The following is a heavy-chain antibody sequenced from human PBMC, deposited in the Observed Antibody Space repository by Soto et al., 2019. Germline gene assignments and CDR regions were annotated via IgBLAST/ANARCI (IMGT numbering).Heavy chain of an antibody. CDR1: GFTFSSYS. J-gene: IGHJ3*02. V-gene: IGHV3-21*01. CDR2: ISSSSSYI. CDR3: ARKDPTRAFDI. Sequence: GESLKISCAASGFTFSSYSMNWVRQAPGKGLEWVSSISSSSSYIYYADSVKGRFTISRDNAKNSLYLQMNSLRAEDTAVYYCARKDPTRAFDIWGQGTMVTVAS.